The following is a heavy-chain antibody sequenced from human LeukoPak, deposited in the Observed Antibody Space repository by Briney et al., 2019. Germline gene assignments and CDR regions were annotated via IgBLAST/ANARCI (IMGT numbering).Heavy chain of an antibody. D-gene: IGHD2-15*01. CDR3: ARQLGYCSDGSCYFDY. Sequence: GGSLRLSCAASGFIFSNYAMSWVRQAPGRGLEWVSAISGSGGSTYYADSVKGRFTISRDNSKNTLHLQMNSLRAEDTAVYHCARQLGYCSDGSCYFDYWGQGTLVPVSS. V-gene: IGHV3-23*01. J-gene: IGHJ4*02. CDR1: GFIFSNYA. CDR2: ISGSGGST.